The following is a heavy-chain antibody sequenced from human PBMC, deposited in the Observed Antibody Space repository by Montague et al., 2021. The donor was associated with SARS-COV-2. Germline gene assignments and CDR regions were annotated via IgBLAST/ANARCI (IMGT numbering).Heavy chain of an antibody. CDR1: GGSISTDY. V-gene: IGHV4-59*08. CDR2: VYYRGNT. Sequence: SETLSLTCTVSGGSISTDYWTWIRQPPGKGLEWIGFVYYRGNTYXNPSLTRRVPISVDTSSNHFSLTLSSVSAADTAIYYCSRDDDHISRFDSWGQGTLVTVSS. CDR3: SRDDDHISRFDS. J-gene: IGHJ4*02. D-gene: IGHD3-16*01.